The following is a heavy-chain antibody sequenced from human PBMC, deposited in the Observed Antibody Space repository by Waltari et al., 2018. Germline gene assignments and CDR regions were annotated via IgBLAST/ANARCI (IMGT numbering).Heavy chain of an antibody. V-gene: IGHV4-34*01. CDR3: ARLWSSWFLTWEDPLRTNWFDP. CDR2: INHSGSP. Sequence: QVQLQQWGAGLLKPSETLSLTCAVYGGSFSGYYWSWIRQHPGKGLEWIGEINHSGSPNNTPSLKIRVTISVDTSKNQFSLKLSSVTAADTAVYYCARLWSSWFLTWEDPLRTNWFDPWGQGTLVTVSS. CDR1: GGSFSGYY. D-gene: IGHD1-26*01. J-gene: IGHJ5*02.